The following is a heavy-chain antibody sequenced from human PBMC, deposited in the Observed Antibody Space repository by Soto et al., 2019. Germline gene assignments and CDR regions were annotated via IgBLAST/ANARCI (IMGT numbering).Heavy chain of an antibody. CDR3: ASGSGYSSSWYYFDY. Sequence: PGGSLRLSCAASGFTFSSYSMNWVRQAPGKGLEWVSSISSSSSYIYYADSVKGRFTISRDNAKNSLYLQMNSLRAEDTAVYYCASGSGYSSSWYYFDYWGQGTLVTVSS. D-gene: IGHD6-13*01. V-gene: IGHV3-21*01. CDR1: GFTFSSYS. J-gene: IGHJ4*02. CDR2: ISSSSSYI.